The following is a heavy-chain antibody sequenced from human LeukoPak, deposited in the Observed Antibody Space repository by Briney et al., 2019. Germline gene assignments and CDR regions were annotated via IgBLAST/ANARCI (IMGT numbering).Heavy chain of an antibody. D-gene: IGHD3-16*02. J-gene: IGHJ4*02. Sequence: ASVKVSWKAAGYTFTSYGISWVRQAPGQVLEWMGWISAYNGNTNYAQKLKGRVPLTTHTSTSTAYMELRSLRSDDTAVYYCARDPYDYVWGSYRSFDYWGQGTLVTVSS. CDR3: ARDPYDYVWGSYRSFDY. V-gene: IGHV1-18*01. CDR2: ISAYNGNT. CDR1: GYTFTSYG.